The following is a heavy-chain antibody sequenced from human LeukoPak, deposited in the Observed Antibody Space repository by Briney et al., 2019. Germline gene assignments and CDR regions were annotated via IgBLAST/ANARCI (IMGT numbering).Heavy chain of an antibody. CDR2: ISGSGVNT. D-gene: IGHD1-26*01. CDR3: ARDSSLGRD. CDR1: GFTFSTYA. J-gene: IGHJ4*02. V-gene: IGHV3-64*01. Sequence: GGSLRLSCAASGFTFSTYAKYWVRQAPGKGLEYVSAISGSGVNTYYANSVKGRFTISRDNSKNTLYLQLGSLRAEDMAVYYCARDSSLGRDWGQGTLVTVSA.